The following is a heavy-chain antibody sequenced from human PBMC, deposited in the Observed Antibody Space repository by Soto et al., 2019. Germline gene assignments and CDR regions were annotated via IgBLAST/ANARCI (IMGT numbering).Heavy chain of an antibody. CDR3: ARGHLEPTRHYYHYMDV. Sequence: VASVKVSCKASGYTFTSYDINWVRQATGQGLEWMGWMNPNSGNTGYAQKFQGRVTMTRNTSISTAYMELSSLRSEDTAVYYCARGHLEPTRHYYHYMDVWGKGTTDTVSS. V-gene: IGHV1-8*01. CDR2: MNPNSGNT. J-gene: IGHJ6*03. CDR1: GYTFTSYD. D-gene: IGHD3-3*01.